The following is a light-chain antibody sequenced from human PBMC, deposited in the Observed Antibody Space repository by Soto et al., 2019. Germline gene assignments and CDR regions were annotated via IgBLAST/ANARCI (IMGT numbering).Light chain of an antibody. CDR1: QSVTFS. CDR2: GAS. J-gene: IGKJ4*01. V-gene: IGKV3D-15*01. Sequence: EKVMTQSPATLSVSPGERATLSCRASQSVTFSLAWYQQKPGQAPRPLIYGASTRATGIPARFSGSGSGTEFTLTISSLQSEDFAIYYCQQYNDWPLTFGGGT. CDR3: QQYNDWPLT.